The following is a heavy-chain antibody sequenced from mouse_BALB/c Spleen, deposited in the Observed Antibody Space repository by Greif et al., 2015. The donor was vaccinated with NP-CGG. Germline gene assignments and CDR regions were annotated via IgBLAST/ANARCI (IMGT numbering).Heavy chain of an antibody. CDR1: GFSLTSYG. Sequence: QVQLQQSGPGLVQPSQSLSITCTVSGFSLTSYGVHWVRQSPGKGLEWLGVIWSGGSTDYNAAFISRLSISKDNSKCQVFFKMNSLQANDSAIYYCARNYGGGYYYAMDYWGQGTSVTVSS. D-gene: IGHD1-1*01. CDR3: ARNYGGGYYYAMDY. CDR2: IWSGGST. J-gene: IGHJ4*01. V-gene: IGHV2-2*02.